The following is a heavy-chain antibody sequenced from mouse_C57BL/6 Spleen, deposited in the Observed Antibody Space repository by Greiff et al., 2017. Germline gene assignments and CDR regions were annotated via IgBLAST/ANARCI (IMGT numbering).Heavy chain of an antibody. V-gene: IGHV5-4*01. J-gene: IGHJ2*01. Sequence: EVNVLESGGGLAKPGGSLKLSCAASGFTFTSYAMPWVRQTPGKRLEWIATISDSGSYTYYPDNVKGRFPFSPDHASNTLYLQLSRLKAEDTAVDYCAREGYGGYFDYWGQGTTLTVSA. CDR3: AREGYGGYFDY. D-gene: IGHD2-2*01. CDR2: ISDSGSYT. CDR1: GFTFTSYA.